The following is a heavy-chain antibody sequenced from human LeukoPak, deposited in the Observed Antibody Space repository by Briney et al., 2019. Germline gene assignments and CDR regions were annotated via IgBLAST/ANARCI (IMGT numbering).Heavy chain of an antibody. CDR2: VYYGGNT. CDR1: GVSISSSSYY. Sequence: SETLSLTCIVSGVSISSSSYYWAWIRQPPGKGLEWIGSVYYGGNTYYNPSLKSRVTISVDTSKNQFSLNLSSVTAADTAVYYCARVAVAGTDFDYWGQGTLVTVSS. J-gene: IGHJ4*02. D-gene: IGHD6-19*01. CDR3: ARVAVAGTDFDY. V-gene: IGHV4-39*07.